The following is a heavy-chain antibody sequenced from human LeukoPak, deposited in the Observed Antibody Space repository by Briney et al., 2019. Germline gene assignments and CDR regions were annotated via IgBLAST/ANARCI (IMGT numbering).Heavy chain of an antibody. V-gene: IGHV3-23*01. Sequence: GGSLRLSCVASGFSLSSYATSWVRQVPRKGLQWVAGIGAGGSDTYYKEVVKGLFTISKDTSKNTLYLQMNSLRDDDTAVYHCAKDMTYNDGRWEFYLWGHGTPVTVSS. D-gene: IGHD5-24*01. CDR1: GFSLSSYA. CDR3: AKDMTYNDGRWEFYL. J-gene: IGHJ5*02. CDR2: IGAGGSDT.